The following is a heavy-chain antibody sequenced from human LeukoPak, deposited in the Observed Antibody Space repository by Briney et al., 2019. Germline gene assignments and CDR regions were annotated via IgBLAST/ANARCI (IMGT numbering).Heavy chain of an antibody. CDR3: ARGGGSTRN. J-gene: IGHJ4*01. Sequence: SETLSLTCTVSGGSINNHYWSWIRQPPGMGLEWVGYIYFTGTTNYNPSLKSRVTLSLNKSKNQFSLKLSSVTATDTAIYYCARGGGSTRNWGQGTLVTVSS. V-gene: IGHV4-59*11. CDR1: GGSINNHY. CDR2: IYFTGTT.